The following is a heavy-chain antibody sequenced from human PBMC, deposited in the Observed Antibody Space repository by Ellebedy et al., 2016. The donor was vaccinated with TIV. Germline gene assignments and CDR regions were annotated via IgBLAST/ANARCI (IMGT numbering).Heavy chain of an antibody. CDR2: ISSSSGYR. J-gene: IGHJ6*02. Sequence: GGSLRLSCAASGFTFSSYSMNWVRQAPGKGLEWVSSISSSSGYRYYADSVKGRFTISRDNAKNSLYLTMNSLRAEDTAVYYCARVYGDYRMDVWGQGTTVTVSS. D-gene: IGHD4/OR15-4a*01. V-gene: IGHV3-21*01. CDR1: GFTFSSYS. CDR3: ARVYGDYRMDV.